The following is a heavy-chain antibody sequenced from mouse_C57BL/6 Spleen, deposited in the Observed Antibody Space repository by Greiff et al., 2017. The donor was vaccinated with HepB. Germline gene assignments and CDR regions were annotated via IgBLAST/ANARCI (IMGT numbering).Heavy chain of an antibody. CDR1: GYTFTSYT. J-gene: IGHJ3*01. V-gene: IGHV1-4*01. CDR2: INPSSGYT. D-gene: IGHD1-1*01. Sequence: VKLMESGAELARPGASVKMSCKASGYTFTSYTMHWVKQRPGQGLEWIGYINPSSGYTKYNQKFKDKATLTADKSSSTAYMQLSSLTSEDSAVYYCARSGITTVVEAYWGQGTLVTVSA. CDR3: ARSGITTVVEAY.